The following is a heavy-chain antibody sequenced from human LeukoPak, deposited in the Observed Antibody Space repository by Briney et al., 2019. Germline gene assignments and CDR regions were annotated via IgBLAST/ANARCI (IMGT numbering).Heavy chain of an antibody. D-gene: IGHD2-21*01. CDR2: IIPIFGTA. CDR1: GGTFSSYA. Sequence: SVKVSCKASGGTFSSYAISWVRQAPGQGLEWMGGIIPIFGTANYAQKFQGRVTITADESTSTAYMELSSLRSEDTAVYYCARELAYCGGDCYSGHYYYYYYMDVWGKGPRSPSP. V-gene: IGHV1-69*13. CDR3: ARELAYCGGDCYSGHYYYYYYMDV. J-gene: IGHJ6*03.